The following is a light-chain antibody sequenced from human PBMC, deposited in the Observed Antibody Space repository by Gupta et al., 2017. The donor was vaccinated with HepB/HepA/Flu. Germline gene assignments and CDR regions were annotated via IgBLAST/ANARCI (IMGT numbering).Light chain of an antibody. CDR3: QQYYSTPWT. Sequence: DIQMTQSPSSLSASVGDRVTITCRASQSIRSYLNWYQQKPGKAPKLLIYAASSLQSGVPSRFSGSGSGTDFTLTISSLQPEDFATYYCQQYYSTPWTFGQGTKVEIK. CDR2: AAS. CDR1: QSIRSY. V-gene: IGKV1-39*01. J-gene: IGKJ1*01.